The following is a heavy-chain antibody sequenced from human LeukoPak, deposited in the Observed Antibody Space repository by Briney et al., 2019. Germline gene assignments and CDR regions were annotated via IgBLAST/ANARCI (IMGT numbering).Heavy chain of an antibody. CDR1: EYTFTGYY. CDR3: ARVRYISRNWFDP. V-gene: IGHV1-2*02. CDR2: INPNSGGT. J-gene: IGHJ5*02. D-gene: IGHD1-14*01. Sequence: GASVKVSCKASEYTFTGYYMHWVRQGPGQGLEWMGWINPNSGGTNYAQKFQGRVTMTRDTSISTAYMELSRLRSDDTAVYYCARVRYISRNWFDPWGQGTLVTVSS.